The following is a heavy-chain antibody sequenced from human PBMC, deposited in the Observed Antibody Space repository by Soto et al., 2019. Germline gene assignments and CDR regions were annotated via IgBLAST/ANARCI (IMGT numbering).Heavy chain of an antibody. V-gene: IGHV4-34*01. CDR1: GGSFANYY. Sequence: PSETLSLTCAVYGGSFANYYWNWIRQPPGKGLEWIGEINYSGSTDYNPSLESRVTISVDTSKNQFSLNLSSVTAADTAIYYCAREETGNDALDIWGQGTLVT. CDR2: INYSGST. CDR3: AREETGNDALDI. D-gene: IGHD1-1*01. J-gene: IGHJ3*02.